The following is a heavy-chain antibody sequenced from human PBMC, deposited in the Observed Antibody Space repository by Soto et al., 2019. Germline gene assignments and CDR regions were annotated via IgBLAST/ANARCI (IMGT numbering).Heavy chain of an antibody. Sequence: GESLKISCKGSGYSFTSYWISWVRQMPGKGLEWMGRIDPSDSYTNYSPSFQGHVTISADKSISTAYLQWSSLKASDTAMYYCARLSSSGSYYSYYYGMDVWGQGTTVTVSS. D-gene: IGHD3-10*01. CDR2: IDPSDSYT. J-gene: IGHJ6*02. CDR1: GYSFTSYW. CDR3: ARLSSSGSYYSYYYGMDV. V-gene: IGHV5-10-1*01.